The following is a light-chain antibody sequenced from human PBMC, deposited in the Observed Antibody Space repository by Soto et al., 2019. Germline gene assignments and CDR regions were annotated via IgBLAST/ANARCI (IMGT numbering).Light chain of an antibody. CDR3: QQYGSSPQT. CDR1: QSVSSSY. J-gene: IGKJ1*01. CDR2: GAS. Sequence: EIVLTQSPGTLSLSPGERATLPGRASQSVSSSYLAWYQQKPGQAPRLLIYGASSRATGIPDRFSGSGSGTDFTLTISRLEPEDFAVYYCQQYGSSPQTFGQGTKV. V-gene: IGKV3-20*01.